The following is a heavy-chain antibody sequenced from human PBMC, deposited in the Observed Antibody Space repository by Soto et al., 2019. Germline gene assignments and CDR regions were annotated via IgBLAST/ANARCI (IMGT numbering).Heavy chain of an antibody. D-gene: IGHD2-15*01. V-gene: IGHV1-3*01. CDR1: GYTFTRYT. CDR2: INPDNGNT. J-gene: IGHJ5*02. CDR3: ARGIATGQLDP. Sequence: ASVKVSCKASGYTFTRYTMNWVRQAPGQRLEWMGWINPDNGNTKSSQKFQDRVIITRDTSASTAYMDLGSLRSEDTAVYYCARGIATGQLDPWGQGTLVTAPQ.